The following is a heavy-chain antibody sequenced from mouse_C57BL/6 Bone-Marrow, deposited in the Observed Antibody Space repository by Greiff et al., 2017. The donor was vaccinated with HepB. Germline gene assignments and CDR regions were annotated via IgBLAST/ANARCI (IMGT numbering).Heavy chain of an antibody. Sequence: EVQLQESGPGLVKPSQSLSLTCSVTGYSITSGYYWNWIRQFPGNKLEWMGYISYDGSNNYNPSLKNRISITRDTSKNQFFLKLNSVTTEDTATYYCAREDTSNYVDYWGQGTTLTVSS. J-gene: IGHJ2*01. CDR3: AREDTSNYVDY. CDR1: GYSITSGYY. V-gene: IGHV3-6*01. CDR2: ISYDGSN. D-gene: IGHD2-10*02.